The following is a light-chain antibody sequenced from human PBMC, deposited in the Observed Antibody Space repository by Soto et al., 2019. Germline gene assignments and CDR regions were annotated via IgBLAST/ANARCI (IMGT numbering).Light chain of an antibody. CDR3: QQRSNWPPE. CDR2: DAS. Sequence: VLTHSQETLSLSPGERATLSCRASQSISSYLAWYQQKPGQAPRLLIYDASNRATGIPARFSGSGSGTDFTLTISSLEPEDFAVYYCQQRSNWPPEFGPGTKVDIK. J-gene: IGKJ3*01. V-gene: IGKV3-11*01. CDR1: QSISSY.